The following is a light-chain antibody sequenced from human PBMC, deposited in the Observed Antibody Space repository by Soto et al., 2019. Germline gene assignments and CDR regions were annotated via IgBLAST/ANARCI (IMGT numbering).Light chain of an antibody. CDR2: DVS. J-gene: IGLJ1*01. CDR3: SSYTSSSTYV. CDR1: SSDVGGYNY. Sequence: QSVLTQPASVSGSPGQSITISCTGTSSDVGGYNYVSWYQQHPGKAPKLMIYDVSNRPSGVSNRFSGSKSGNTASLTISGLQAEDEDDYSCSSYTSSSTYVFGTGTKVTVL. V-gene: IGLV2-14*01.